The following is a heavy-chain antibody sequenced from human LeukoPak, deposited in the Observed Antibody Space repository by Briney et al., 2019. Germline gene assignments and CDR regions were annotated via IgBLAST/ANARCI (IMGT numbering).Heavy chain of an antibody. D-gene: IGHD5-24*01. CDR1: GFTFSTYE. J-gene: IGHJ4*02. CDR2: ISGTGTTI. Sequence: GGSLRLSCAASGFTFSTYEMNWVRQAPGKGLEWVSYISGTGTTIYYADSVKGRFTISRDNAKNSLYLQMNSLRAEDTAVYYCAKVVRDGYNRIDYWGQGTLVTVSS. V-gene: IGHV3-48*03. CDR3: AKVVRDGYNRIDY.